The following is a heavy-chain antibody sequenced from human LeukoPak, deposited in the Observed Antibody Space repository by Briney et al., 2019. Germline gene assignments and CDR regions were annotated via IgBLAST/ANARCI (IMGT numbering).Heavy chain of an antibody. CDR3: ARDGGATASPEFDY. Sequence: SETLSLTCTVSGGSISSSSYYWGWIRQPPGKGLEWIGYIYYSGSTNYNPSLKSRVTMSVDTSKNQFSLKLSSVTAADTAVYYCARDGGATASPEFDYWGQGTLVTVSS. CDR2: IYYSGST. V-gene: IGHV4-61*05. D-gene: IGHD4/OR15-4a*01. CDR1: GGSISSSSYY. J-gene: IGHJ4*02.